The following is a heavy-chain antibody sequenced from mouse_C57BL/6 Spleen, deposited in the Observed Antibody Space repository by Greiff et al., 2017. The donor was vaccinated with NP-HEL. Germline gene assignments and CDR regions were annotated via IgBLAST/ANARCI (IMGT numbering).Heavy chain of an antibody. V-gene: IGHV1-82*01. CDR2: IYPGDGDT. CDR1: GYAFSSSW. J-gene: IGHJ2*01. Sequence: VKLMESGPELVKPGASVKISCKASGYAFSSSWMNWVKQRPGKGLEWIGRIYPGDGDTNYNGKFKGKATLTADKSSSTAYMQLSSLTSEDSAVYFCARSDYGKVDYWGQGTTLTVSS. D-gene: IGHD1-1*01. CDR3: ARSDYGKVDY.